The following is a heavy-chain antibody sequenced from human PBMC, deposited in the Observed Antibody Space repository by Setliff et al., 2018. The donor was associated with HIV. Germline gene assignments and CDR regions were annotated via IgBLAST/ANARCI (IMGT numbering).Heavy chain of an antibody. J-gene: IGHJ4*02. CDR3: AKGIHFWSGYYDY. CDR1: GLGYTFYNYA. CDR2: ISGSGGRT. D-gene: IGHD3-3*02. V-gene: IGHV3-23*01. Sequence: PGESLKISCAASGLGYTFYNYAMTWVRQAPGKGLEWVSSISGSGGRTYYTDSVKGRFTISRDNSKDTVFLQMDSLRAEDTALYYCAKGIHFWSGYYDYWGQGTVVTVSS.